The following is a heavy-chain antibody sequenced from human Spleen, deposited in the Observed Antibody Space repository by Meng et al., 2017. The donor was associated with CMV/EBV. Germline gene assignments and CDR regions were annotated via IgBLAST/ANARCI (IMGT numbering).Heavy chain of an antibody. CDR2: ISSYNGNT. Sequence: ASVKVSCKASGYTFTNYGISWVRQAPGQGLEWMGWISSYNGNTNHAQKLQGRVTMTTDTYTTTAYLELMSLRSDETAVYSCALTHYSHGMDVWGQGTTVTVSS. CDR3: ALTHYSHGMDV. D-gene: IGHD1-14*01. CDR1: GYTFTNYG. V-gene: IGHV1-18*01. J-gene: IGHJ6*02.